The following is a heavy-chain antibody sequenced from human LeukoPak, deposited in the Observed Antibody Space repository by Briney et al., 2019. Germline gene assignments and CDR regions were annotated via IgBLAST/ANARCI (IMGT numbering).Heavy chain of an antibody. J-gene: IGHJ5*02. Sequence: SETLSLTCAVYGGSFSGYYWSWIRQPPGKGLEWIGEINHSGSTNYNPSLKSRVTISVDTSKNQFSLKLSSVTAADTAVYYCARVNSYSSGSYNWFDPWGQGTLVTVSS. D-gene: IGHD3-10*01. CDR3: ARVNSYSSGSYNWFDP. CDR2: INHSGST. CDR1: GGSFSGYY. V-gene: IGHV4-34*01.